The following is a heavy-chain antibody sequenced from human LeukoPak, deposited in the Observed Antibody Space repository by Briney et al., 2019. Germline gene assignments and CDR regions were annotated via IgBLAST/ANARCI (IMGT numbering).Heavy chain of an antibody. CDR3: AKGRDYYGSGSYPPDY. J-gene: IGHJ4*02. V-gene: IGHV3-23*01. CDR2: ISGSGGST. Sequence: PGRSLRLSCAASGFTFSSYAMSWVRQAPGKGLEWVSAISGSGGSTYYADSVKGRFTISRDNSKNTLYLQMNSLRAEDTAVYYCAKGRDYYGSGSYPPDYWGQGTLVTVSS. D-gene: IGHD3-10*01. CDR1: GFTFSSYA.